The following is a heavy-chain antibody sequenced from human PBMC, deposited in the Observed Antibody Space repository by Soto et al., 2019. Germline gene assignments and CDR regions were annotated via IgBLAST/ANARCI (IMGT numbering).Heavy chain of an antibody. J-gene: IGHJ1*01. CDR2: IRSKANTNST. CDR3: ATGAARLGH. D-gene: IGHD3-10*01. CDR1: GFTFSVSN. Sequence: EVQLVESGGGLVEPGGSLRISCAASGFTFSVSNMHWVRQAPGKGLEWLARIRSKANTNSTTYSESGRASFSIYRDNSQDTMFLKMSTVRTEDKDMSYCATGAARLGHWGQGTRVTVSS. V-gene: IGHV3-73*01.